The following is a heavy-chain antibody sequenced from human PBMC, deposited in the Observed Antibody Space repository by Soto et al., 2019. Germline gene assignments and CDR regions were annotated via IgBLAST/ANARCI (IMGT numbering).Heavy chain of an antibody. D-gene: IGHD5-18*01. CDR2: TFHSGST. Sequence: PSETLSLTCNVSGGSISGYYWSWIRQAPGKGLQWIGYTFHSGSTSYNPSLRSRVTISVDTSKNQFSLKVNSVTAADTAVYYCAKVRGYASGWRYFDYWGQGTLVTVSS. CDR1: GGSISGYY. V-gene: IGHV4-59*01. J-gene: IGHJ4*02. CDR3: AKVRGYASGWRYFDY.